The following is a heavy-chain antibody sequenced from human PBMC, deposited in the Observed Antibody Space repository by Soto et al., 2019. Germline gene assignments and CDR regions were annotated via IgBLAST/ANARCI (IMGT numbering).Heavy chain of an antibody. J-gene: IGHJ3*02. CDR1: GGSVSSGSYY. CDR3: ARKRGGWGYYYDSSGYYSNAFDI. Sequence: SETLSLTCTVSGGSVSSGSYYWSWIRQPPGKGLEWIGYIYYSGSTNYNPSLKSRVTISVDTSKNQFSLKLSSVTAADTAVYYCARKRGGWGYYYDSSGYYSNAFDIWGQGTMVTVS. V-gene: IGHV4-61*01. D-gene: IGHD3-22*01. CDR2: IYYSGST.